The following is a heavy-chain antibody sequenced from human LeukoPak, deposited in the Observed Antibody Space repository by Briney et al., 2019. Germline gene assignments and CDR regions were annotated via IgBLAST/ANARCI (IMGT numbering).Heavy chain of an antibody. D-gene: IGHD5-12*01. CDR3: ARTKWLRDYFDY. V-gene: IGHV4-34*01. Sequence: KPSETLSLTCAVYGGSFSGYYWSWIRQPPGKGLEWIGEINHSGSTNYNPSLKSRVTISVDTSKNQFSLKLSSVTAADTAVYYCARTKWLRDYFDYWGQGTLVTVSS. CDR2: INHSGST. J-gene: IGHJ4*02. CDR1: GGSFSGYY.